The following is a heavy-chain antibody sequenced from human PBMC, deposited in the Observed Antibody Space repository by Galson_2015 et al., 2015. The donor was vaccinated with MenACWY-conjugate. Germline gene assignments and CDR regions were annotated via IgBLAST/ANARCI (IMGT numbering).Heavy chain of an antibody. CDR1: GFTFSTYW. J-gene: IGHJ6*02. V-gene: IGHV3-7*03. CDR3: ARVVYKYYYCGMDV. D-gene: IGHD2-8*01. Sequence: SLRLSCAASGFTFSTYWMSWVRQAPGKGLEWVANIKQDGSESYYVDSVKGRFTISRDNARNSLYLQMNSLRAEDTAVYHCARVVYKYYYCGMDVWGQGTTVTVSS. CDR2: IKQDGSES.